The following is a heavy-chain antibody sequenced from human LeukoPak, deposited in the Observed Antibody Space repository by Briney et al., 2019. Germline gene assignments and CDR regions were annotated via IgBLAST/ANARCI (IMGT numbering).Heavy chain of an antibody. CDR2: ISGSGGST. D-gene: IGHD6-13*01. Sequence: ETLSLTCTVSGGSISSYYWSWVRQAPGKGLEWVSAISGSGGSTYYADSVKGRFTISRDNSKNTLYLQMNSLRAEDTAVYYCARDARQQLVERFDYWGQGTLVTASS. CDR1: GGSISSYY. J-gene: IGHJ4*02. CDR3: ARDARQQLVERFDY. V-gene: IGHV3-23*01.